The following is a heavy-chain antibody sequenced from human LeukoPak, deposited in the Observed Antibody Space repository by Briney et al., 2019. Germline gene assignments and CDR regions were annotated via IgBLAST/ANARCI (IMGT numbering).Heavy chain of an antibody. CDR2: IKSKTDGGTT. CDR3: AREGDAFDI. Sequence: PGGSLRLSCAASGFNFNNAWMSWVRRAPGEGLECVGRIKSKTDGGTTDYAAPVKGRFTISRDDSKNTLYLQMNSLRAEDTAIYYCAREGDAFDIWGQGTMVTVSS. CDR1: GFNFNNAW. V-gene: IGHV3-15*01. J-gene: IGHJ3*02.